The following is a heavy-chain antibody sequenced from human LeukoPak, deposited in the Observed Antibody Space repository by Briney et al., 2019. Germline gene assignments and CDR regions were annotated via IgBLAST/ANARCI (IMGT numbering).Heavy chain of an antibody. D-gene: IGHD6-19*01. CDR3: ARGRSSGWYRNFFRY. CDR1: GYTFTSYG. J-gene: IGHJ4*02. CDR2: TSAYNGNT. Sequence: GASVKVSCKASGYTFTSYGISWVRQAPGQGRGWVGWTSAYNGNTNYAQKLQGRVTMTTDTSTSTAYMELRSLRSDDTAVYYCARGRSSGWYRNFFRYWGQGTLVTASS. V-gene: IGHV1-18*01.